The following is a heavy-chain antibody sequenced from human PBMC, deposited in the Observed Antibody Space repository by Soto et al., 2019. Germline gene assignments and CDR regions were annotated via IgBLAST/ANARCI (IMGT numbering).Heavy chain of an antibody. CDR1: GFTFSSYA. CDR2: ISGSFFST. V-gene: IGHV3-23*01. D-gene: IGHD6-13*01. Sequence: GRSLTLSFASSGFTFSSYAMIWVRQAPGKGLDWVSAISGSFFSTYYADSVKARFTISRDNSKNTLYLQMNSLRAEDTAVYYCAKGIAGYSSSWYFMGIDYWGQGTLVTVSS. J-gene: IGHJ4*02. CDR3: AKGIAGYSSSWYFMGIDY.